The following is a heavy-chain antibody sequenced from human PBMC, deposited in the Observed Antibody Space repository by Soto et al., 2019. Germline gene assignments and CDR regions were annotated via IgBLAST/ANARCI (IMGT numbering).Heavy chain of an antibody. CDR2: IYHSGST. D-gene: IGHD4-17*01. Sequence: PSETLSLTCAVSGYSISSGYYWGWIRQTPGKGLEWIASIYHSGSTYYNPSLKSRVTISVDTSKNQFSLKLTSVTAADTAVYYCARGAATVTPGWFDPWGQGIMVTVFS. V-gene: IGHV4-38-2*01. J-gene: IGHJ5*02. CDR1: GYSISSGYY. CDR3: ARGAATVTPGWFDP.